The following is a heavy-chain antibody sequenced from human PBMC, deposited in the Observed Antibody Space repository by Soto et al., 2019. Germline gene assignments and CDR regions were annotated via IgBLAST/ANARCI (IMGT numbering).Heavy chain of an antibody. CDR3: ARGGHDFWSGPLDY. Sequence: KPSETLSLTCTVSDGSISTYYCNWIRQPAGKGLEWIGRIDASGSTDYDPSLKSRVTMSVDTSKNQFSLRLSSVTAADTAVYYCARGGHDFWSGPLDYWGQGAQVTVSS. D-gene: IGHD3-3*01. V-gene: IGHV4-4*07. CDR1: DGSISTYY. CDR2: IDASGST. J-gene: IGHJ4*02.